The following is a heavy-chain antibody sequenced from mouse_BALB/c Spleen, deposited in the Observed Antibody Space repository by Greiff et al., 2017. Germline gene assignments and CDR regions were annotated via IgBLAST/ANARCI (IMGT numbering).Heavy chain of an antibody. CDR3: AREEDYGNYYFDY. CDR1: GYTFTDYW. CDR2: IDTSDSYT. D-gene: IGHD2-1*01. Sequence: QVQLKQPGAELVMPGASVKMSCKASGYTFTDYWMHWVKQRPGQGLEWIGAIDTSDSYTSYNQKFKGKATLTVDESSSTAYMQLSSLTSEDSAVYYCAREEDYGNYYFDYWGQGTTLTVSS. J-gene: IGHJ2*01. V-gene: IGHV1-69*01.